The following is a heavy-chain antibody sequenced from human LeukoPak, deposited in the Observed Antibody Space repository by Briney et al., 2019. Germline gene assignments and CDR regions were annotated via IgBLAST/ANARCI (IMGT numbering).Heavy chain of an antibody. CDR1: GFTFSSHW. Sequence: PGGSLRLSCAGSGFTFSSHWMTWVRQTPGKGLEWVASIKHDGSGKNYVVSVKGRFTISRDNAKNSLYVEMNNLRGEDTAVYYCARDNFDWRPLDCWGQGTLVTVSS. D-gene: IGHD3-9*01. CDR3: ARDNFDWRPLDC. J-gene: IGHJ4*02. V-gene: IGHV3-7*03. CDR2: IKHDGSGK.